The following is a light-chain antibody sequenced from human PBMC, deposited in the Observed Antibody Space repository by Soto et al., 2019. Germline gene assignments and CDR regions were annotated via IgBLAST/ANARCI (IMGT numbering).Light chain of an antibody. CDR2: GAS. V-gene: IGKV3-15*01. J-gene: IGKJ1*01. Sequence: EIVMTQSPATLSMSPGERVTLSCRASQSVSSSLAWNQQKPGQAPRLLIYGASTRATGVPDRFSGSGSGTEFTRTISSLQSEDFAVYYCQQYNKWPWTFGQGTKVEIK. CDR3: QQYNKWPWT. CDR1: QSVSSS.